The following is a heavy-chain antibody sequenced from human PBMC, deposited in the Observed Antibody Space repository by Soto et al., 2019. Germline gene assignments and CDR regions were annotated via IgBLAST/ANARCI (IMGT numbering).Heavy chain of an antibody. CDR3: ASSARQYYYGMDV. Sequence: QVQLVESGGGVVQPGRSLRLSCAASGFTFSSYAMHWVRQAPGKGLEWVAVISYDGSNKYYADSVKGRFTISRDNSKNTLYLQMNSLRAEDTAVYYCASSARQYYYGMDVWGQWTTVTVSS. CDR1: GFTFSSYA. V-gene: IGHV3-30-3*01. J-gene: IGHJ6*02. D-gene: IGHD3-10*01. CDR2: ISYDGSNK.